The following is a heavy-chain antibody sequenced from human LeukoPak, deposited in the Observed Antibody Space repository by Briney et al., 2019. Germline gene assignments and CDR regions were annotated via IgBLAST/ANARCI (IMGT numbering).Heavy chain of an antibody. V-gene: IGHV1-69*04. J-gene: IGHJ4*02. CDR3: ARDLAVAGPFDY. D-gene: IGHD6-19*01. CDR1: GYTFTGYY. Sequence: GASVKVSCKASGYTFTGYYMHWVRQAPGQGLEWMGRIIPILGIANYAQKFQGRVTITADKSTSTAYMELSSLRSEDTAVYYCARDLAVAGPFDYWGQGTLVTVSS. CDR2: IIPILGIA.